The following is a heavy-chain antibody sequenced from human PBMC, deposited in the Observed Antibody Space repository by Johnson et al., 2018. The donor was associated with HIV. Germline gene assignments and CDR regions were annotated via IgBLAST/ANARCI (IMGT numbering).Heavy chain of an antibody. J-gene: IGHJ3*02. CDR2: ISDDGSDE. D-gene: IGHD1-26*01. CDR1: GFTFSNFA. CDR3: AKGLGSYYEAFDI. V-gene: IGHV3-30*07. Sequence: QVQLVESGGTVVQPGRSLRLSCAVSGFTFSNFAMHWVRQAPGKGLEWVALISDDGSDENYADSVKGRFTISRDNSKDTLYLQMNSLRAEDTAVYYCAKGLGSYYEAFDIWGQGTIVTVSS.